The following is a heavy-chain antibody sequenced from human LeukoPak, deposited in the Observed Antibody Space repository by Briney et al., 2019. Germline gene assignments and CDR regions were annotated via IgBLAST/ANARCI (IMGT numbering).Heavy chain of an antibody. Sequence: PGGSLRLSCAASGFTFSSYGMSWVRQAPGKGLEWVSAISGSGGSTYYADSVKGRFTISRDNSKNTLYLQMNSLRAEDTAVYYCAKDDGYYGSGSYYNDAFDIWGQGTMVTVSS. CDR2: ISGSGGST. CDR3: AKDDGYYGSGSYYNDAFDI. D-gene: IGHD3-10*01. CDR1: GFTFSSYG. J-gene: IGHJ3*02. V-gene: IGHV3-23*01.